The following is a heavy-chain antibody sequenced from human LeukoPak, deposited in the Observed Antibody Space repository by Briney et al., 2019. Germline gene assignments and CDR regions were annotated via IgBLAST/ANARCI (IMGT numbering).Heavy chain of an antibody. CDR1: GGPISSSY. Sequence: TSETLSLTCTVSGGPISSSYWSWIRQPPGKGLEWIGFIYYSGNTNYNPSLKSRVIISVDTSKNQFSLKLSSVTAADTAVYYCARLKRYSSGWYPSYYFDYWGQGTLVTVSS. CDR3: ARLKRYSSGWYPSYYFDY. J-gene: IGHJ4*02. D-gene: IGHD6-19*01. V-gene: IGHV4-59*08. CDR2: IYYSGNT.